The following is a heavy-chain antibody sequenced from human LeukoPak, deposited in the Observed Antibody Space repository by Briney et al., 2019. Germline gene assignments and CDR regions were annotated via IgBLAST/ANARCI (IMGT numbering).Heavy chain of an antibody. D-gene: IGHD2-2*01. CDR1: GYSISSGYF. Sequence: SETLSLTCTVSGYSISSGYFWGWIRQPPGKGLEWIGNIYHSGSTYYNPSLKSRVTISVDTSKNQFSLKLSSVTAADTAVYYCARVSTRLGSEYWGQGTLVNVSS. J-gene: IGHJ4*02. V-gene: IGHV4-38-2*02. CDR3: ARVSTRLGSEY. CDR2: IYHSGST.